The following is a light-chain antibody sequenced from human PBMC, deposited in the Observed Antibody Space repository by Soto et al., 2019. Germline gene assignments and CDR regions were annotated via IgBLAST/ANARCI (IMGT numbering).Light chain of an antibody. CDR3: GTWDGSLSAGV. J-gene: IGLJ2*01. V-gene: IGLV1-51*01. CDR2: DST. CDR1: SSNIGSHD. Sequence: QSVLTQPPSVSVAPGQKVTISCSGSSSNIGSHDVSWYQQIPGTAPKLLIYDSTKRPSAIPDRFSGSKSGTSATLGITGLQTGDEANYYCGTWDGSLSAGVFGGGTKLTVL.